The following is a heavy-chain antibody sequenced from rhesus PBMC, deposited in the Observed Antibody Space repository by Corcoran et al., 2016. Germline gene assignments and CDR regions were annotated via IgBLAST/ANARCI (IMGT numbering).Heavy chain of an antibody. D-gene: IGHD6S26*01. CDR1: GGSISSGSYY. CDR2: ITYSGST. CDR3: ARDVGRLVWGLDS. V-gene: IGHV4-122*02. J-gene: IGHJ6*01. Sequence: QVQLQESGPGLVKPSETLSLTCAVSGGSISSGSYYWSWIRQPPGKGLEWIGYITYSGSTSYNPSLKSRVTISRDTSKNQVSLKLSSVTAADTAVYYCARDVGRLVWGLDSWGQGVVVTVSS.